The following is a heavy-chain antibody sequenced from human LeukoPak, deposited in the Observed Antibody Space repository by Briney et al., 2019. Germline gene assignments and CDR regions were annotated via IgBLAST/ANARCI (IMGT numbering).Heavy chain of an antibody. Sequence: ETLSLTCAVYGGSFSGYYWSWVRQAPGKGLEWVANIKQDGSEKYYVDSVKGRFTISRDNAKNSLYLQMNSLRAADTAVYYCARDRTTYYYDSSGFDYWGQGTLVTVSS. CDR2: IKQDGSEK. J-gene: IGHJ4*02. CDR3: ARDRTTYYYDSSGFDY. V-gene: IGHV3-7*01. CDR1: GGSFSGYY. D-gene: IGHD3-22*01.